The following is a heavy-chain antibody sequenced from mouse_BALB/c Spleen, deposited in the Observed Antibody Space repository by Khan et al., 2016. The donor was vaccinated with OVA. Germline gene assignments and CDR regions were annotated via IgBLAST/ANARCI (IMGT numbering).Heavy chain of an antibody. CDR2: ISSSGST. V-gene: IGHV3-2*02. Sequence: EVKLEVSGPGLVKPSQSLSLTCTVTGYSITSDYAWNWIRQFPGNKLEWMGYISSSGSTNYNPALKSRIFITRDTSKNQFFLQLNSVTTEDTATYYCARDGSRYNYAMDYWGQGTSVTVSS. CDR3: ARDGSRYNYAMDY. J-gene: IGHJ4*01. CDR1: GYSITSDYA. D-gene: IGHD2-3*01.